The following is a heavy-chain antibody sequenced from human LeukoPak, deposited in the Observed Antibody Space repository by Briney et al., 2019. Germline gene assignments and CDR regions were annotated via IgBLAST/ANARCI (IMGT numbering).Heavy chain of an antibody. Sequence: GGSLRLSCAASGFTFSSYGMSWVRQAPGKGLEWVAVISYDGSNKYYADSVKGRFTISRDNSKNTQYLQMNSLRAEDTAVYYCTRDPGARGYNYRIGWFDPRGQGTLVTVSS. CDR2: ISYDGSNK. CDR1: GFTFSSYG. CDR3: TRDPGARGYNYRIGWFDP. V-gene: IGHV3-30*03. D-gene: IGHD5-24*01. J-gene: IGHJ5*02.